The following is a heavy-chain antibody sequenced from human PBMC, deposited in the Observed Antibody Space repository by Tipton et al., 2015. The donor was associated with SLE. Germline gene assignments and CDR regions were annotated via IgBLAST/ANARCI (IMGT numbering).Heavy chain of an antibody. J-gene: IGHJ4*02. D-gene: IGHD3-9*01. CDR1: GGSISSYY. V-gene: IGHV4-59*04. CDR3: ARQNYDIYYFDY. CDR2: MCYSGDT. Sequence: TLSLTCTVSGGSISSYYWSWIRQPPGKHLEWIGSMCYSGDTYYTPSLESRVTISVDTSKNQFSLKLSSVTAADTAVYYCARQNYDIYYFDYWGQGTLVTISS.